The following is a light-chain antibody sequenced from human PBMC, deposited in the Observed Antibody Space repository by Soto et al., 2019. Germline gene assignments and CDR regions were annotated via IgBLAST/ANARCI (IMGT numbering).Light chain of an antibody. V-gene: IGLV2-8*01. J-gene: IGLJ1*01. CDR3: GSYVGSNNYV. Sequence: QSVLAQPPSASGSPGQSVTIPCTGSSSDVGGYNYVSWYQQHPGKAPKLMIYEVNKRPSGVPDRFSGSKSGNTASLTVSGLQADDEADYYCGSYVGSNNYVFGDGTKVTV. CDR1: SSDVGGYNY. CDR2: EVN.